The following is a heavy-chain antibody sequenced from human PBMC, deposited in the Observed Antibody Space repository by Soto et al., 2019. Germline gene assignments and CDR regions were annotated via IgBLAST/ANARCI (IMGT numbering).Heavy chain of an antibody. Sequence: ASVKVSCKASGGTFSSYAISWVRQAPGQGLEWMGGIIPIFATTNYAQKFQGRVTITADESTSTAYMELSRLRSEDTAVYYCAGGGLGLGEPKTRWGQGTLVTVSS. CDR1: GGTFSSYA. J-gene: IGHJ4*02. V-gene: IGHV1-69*13. CDR2: IIPIFATT. D-gene: IGHD3-16*01. CDR3: AGGGLGLGEPKTR.